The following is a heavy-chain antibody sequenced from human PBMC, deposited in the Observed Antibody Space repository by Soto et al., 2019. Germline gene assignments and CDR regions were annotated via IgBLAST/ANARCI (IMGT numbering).Heavy chain of an antibody. D-gene: IGHD1-26*01. CDR2: INPNSGGT. J-gene: IGHJ4*02. CDR1: GYTFTGYY. CDR3: ARENRGSYFYYFDY. V-gene: IGHV1-2*02. Sequence: ASVKVSCKASGYTFTGYYMHWVRQAPGQGLEWMGWINPNSGGTNYAQKFQGRATMTRDTSISTAYVELSRLRSDDTAVYYCARENRGSYFYYFDYWGQGTLVTVSS.